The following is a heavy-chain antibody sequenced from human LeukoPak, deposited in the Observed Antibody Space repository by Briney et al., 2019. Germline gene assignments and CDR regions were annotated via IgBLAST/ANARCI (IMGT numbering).Heavy chain of an antibody. D-gene: IGHD4-17*01. J-gene: IGHJ4*02. V-gene: IGHV1-18*01. CDR1: GYTFTSHG. CDR2: ISAYNGNT. Sequence: ASVKVSCKASGYTFTSHGISWVRQAPGQGLEWMGWISAYNGNTNYARKLQGRVTMTTDTSTSTAYMELRSLRSDDTAVYYCARGVYGDYTRQYYFDYWGQGTLVTVSS. CDR3: ARGVYGDYTRQYYFDY.